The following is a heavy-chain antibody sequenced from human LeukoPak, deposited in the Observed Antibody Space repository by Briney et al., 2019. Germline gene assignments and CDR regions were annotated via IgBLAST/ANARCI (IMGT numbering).Heavy chain of an antibody. Sequence: SETLSLTCTVSGDSMGNDYWSWIRQSAGKGLEWIGRISTSGNTDYNPSLRSRVTMSMDTSRNQFSLTLTSMTAADTAVYYCARNELRSYGLVHYWGQGTLVTVSS. V-gene: IGHV4-4*07. CDR1: GDSMGNDY. CDR3: ARNELRSYGLVHY. D-gene: IGHD1-26*01. J-gene: IGHJ4*02. CDR2: ISTSGNT.